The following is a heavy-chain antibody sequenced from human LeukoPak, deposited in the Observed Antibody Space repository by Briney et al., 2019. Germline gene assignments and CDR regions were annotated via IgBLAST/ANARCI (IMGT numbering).Heavy chain of an antibody. J-gene: IGHJ4*02. CDR3: AKDIVVVPAAISLGVFDY. V-gene: IGHV3-11*01. CDR1: GFTFSDYY. Sequence: GGSLRLSCAASGFTFSDYYMSWIRQAPGKGLEWVSYISSSGSTIYYADSVKGRFTISRDNAKNSLYLQMNSLRAEDTAVYYCAKDIVVVPAAISLGVFDYWGQGTLVTVSS. D-gene: IGHD2-2*02. CDR2: ISSSGSTI.